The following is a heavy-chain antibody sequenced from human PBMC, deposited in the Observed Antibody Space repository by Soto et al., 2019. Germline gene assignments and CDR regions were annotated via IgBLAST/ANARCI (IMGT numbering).Heavy chain of an antibody. J-gene: IGHJ5*02. V-gene: IGHV4-30-4*01. CDR1: GGSISSGDYY. CDR3: ARESMDYDFWSGYLNWLDP. D-gene: IGHD3-3*01. CDR2: IYYSGST. Sequence: SETLSLTCTVPGGSISSGDYYWSWIRQPPGKGLEWIGYIYYSGSTYYNPSLKSRVTISVDTSKNQFSLKLSSVTAADTAVYYCARESMDYDFWSGYLNWLDPWGQGTLVTVSS.